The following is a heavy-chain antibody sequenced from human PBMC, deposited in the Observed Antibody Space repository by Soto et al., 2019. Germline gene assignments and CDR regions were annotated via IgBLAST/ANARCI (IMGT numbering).Heavy chain of an antibody. J-gene: IGHJ4*02. D-gene: IGHD3-3*01. CDR1: GFTFSSSW. V-gene: IGHV3-74*01. CDR2: VSGDGSST. CDR3: AKDRPTYCDFWSGSADFDY. Sequence: GGSLRLSCAASGFTFSSSWMHWVRQAPGKGLVWVSRVSGDGSSTNYADSVKGRFTISRDNAKNTLYLQMNSLRAEDAAVYYCAKDRPTYCDFWSGSADFDYLGQGTLVTVSS.